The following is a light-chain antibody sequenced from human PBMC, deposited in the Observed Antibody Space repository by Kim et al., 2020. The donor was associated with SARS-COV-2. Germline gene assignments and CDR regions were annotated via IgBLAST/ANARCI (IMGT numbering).Light chain of an antibody. CDR3: NQRSYWPQT. CDR1: QSVISY. CDR2: DAS. J-gene: IGKJ2*01. V-gene: IGKV3-11*01. Sequence: EIVLTQSPATLSLYTGERATLSCRASQSVISYLAWYQHKPGQAPRLLIYDASNRATGIPARFSGSGSRTDFTLTISSLEPEDFAVYYCNQRSYWPQTFGQGTKLEI.